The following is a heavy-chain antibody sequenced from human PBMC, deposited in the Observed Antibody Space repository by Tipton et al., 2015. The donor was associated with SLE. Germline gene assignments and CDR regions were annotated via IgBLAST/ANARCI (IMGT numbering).Heavy chain of an antibody. V-gene: IGHV4-34*01. Sequence: TLSLTCAVYGGSFSGYYWSWIRQPPGKGLQWIGEINHTGDTNYNPSLKSRVTISVDTSKNQFSLKLSSVTAADTAVFYCARRRITARPGPDYWGQGTLVTVSS. CDR1: GGSFSGYY. D-gene: IGHD6-6*01. CDR3: ARRRITARPGPDY. J-gene: IGHJ4*02. CDR2: INHTGDT.